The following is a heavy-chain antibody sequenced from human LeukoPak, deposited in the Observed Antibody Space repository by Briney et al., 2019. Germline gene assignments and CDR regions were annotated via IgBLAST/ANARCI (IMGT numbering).Heavy chain of an antibody. Sequence: PGGSLRLSCAAPGFTFSNYWMGWVRQPPGKGLEWIGYIYYSGSTNYNPSLKSRVTISVDTSKNQFSLKLSSVTAADTAVYYCARMLRTTGTTVLSSPFGWFDPWGQGTLVTVSS. CDR1: GFTFSNYW. V-gene: IGHV4-59*01. CDR3: ARMLRTTGTTVLSSPFGWFDP. CDR2: IYYSGST. J-gene: IGHJ5*02. D-gene: IGHD1-7*01.